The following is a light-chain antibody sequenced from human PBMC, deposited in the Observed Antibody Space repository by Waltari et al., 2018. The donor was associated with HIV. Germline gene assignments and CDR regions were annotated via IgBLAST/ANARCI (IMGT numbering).Light chain of an antibody. J-gene: IGKJ4*01. CDR3: QQRSSWPLT. V-gene: IGKV3-11*01. CDR1: QSVTSL. CDR2: DAS. Sequence: EIVLTQSPATLSLSPGERATLSCRASQSVTSLLAWYQQKPGKVPRLLIYDASYRATGIPARFSGSESGTDFTLSISSLEPDDFAVYYCQQRSSWPLTFGGGTKVEIK.